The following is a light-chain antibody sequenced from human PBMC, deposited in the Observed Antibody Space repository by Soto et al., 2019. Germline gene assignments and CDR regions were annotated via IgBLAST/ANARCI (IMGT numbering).Light chain of an antibody. V-gene: IGKV3-15*01. J-gene: IGKJ1*01. CDR1: RSVTSN. Sequence: EIVMTQSPATLSVSPGERATLSCRASRSVTSNLAWYQQKPGQAPRLLSYDTSTRATGIPARFSGSGSGTEFTLTISSLQSEDFAVYYCQHYDNWPPWTFGQGTKVEI. CDR2: DTS. CDR3: QHYDNWPPWT.